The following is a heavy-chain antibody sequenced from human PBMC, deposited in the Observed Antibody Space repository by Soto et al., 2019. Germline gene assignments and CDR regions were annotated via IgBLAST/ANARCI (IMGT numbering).Heavy chain of an antibody. CDR3: ERSRGSYSSNFDS. CDR2: VIPILGAS. CDR1: ADTFTGYT. D-gene: IGHD3-16*01. V-gene: IGHV1-69*08. Sequence: QVQLVQSGAEVKKPGSSVKVSCKASADTFTGYTVTWVRQAPGQGLEWVGRVIPILGASNFAQKFQGRVTISAEKSTYTAYMVLTALTSYDTAVYYCERSRGSYSSNFDSWAQGTLVTVSS. J-gene: IGHJ4*02.